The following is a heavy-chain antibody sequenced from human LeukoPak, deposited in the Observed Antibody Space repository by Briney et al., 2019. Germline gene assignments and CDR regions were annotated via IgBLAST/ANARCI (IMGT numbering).Heavy chain of an antibody. D-gene: IGHD2-2*02. J-gene: IGHJ4*02. Sequence: ASVKVSCKASGYTFRSYDINWVRQATGQGLEWMGWMNPDSGNTGYAQNFQGRVTMTSNTSITTAYMEPTSLRSEDTAVYYCARGSFRGYCLDTSCYTINYWGQGTLVTVSS. CDR3: ARGSFRGYCLDTSCYTINY. CDR1: GYTFRSYD. CDR2: MNPDSGNT. V-gene: IGHV1-8*01.